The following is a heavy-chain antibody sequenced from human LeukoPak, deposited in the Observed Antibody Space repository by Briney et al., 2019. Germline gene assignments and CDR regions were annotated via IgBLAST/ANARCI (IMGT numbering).Heavy chain of an antibody. CDR1: GFTFDDYG. D-gene: IGHD6-13*01. J-gene: IGHJ1*01. CDR3: ARDSSSWYVSEH. CDR2: INWNGGST. Sequence: GGSLRLSCAASGFTFDDYGMSWVRQASGKGLDWVSGINWNGGSTGYADSVKGRFTISRDNAKSSLYLQMNSLRAEDTALYYCARDSSSWYVSEHWGQGTLVTVSS. V-gene: IGHV3-20*04.